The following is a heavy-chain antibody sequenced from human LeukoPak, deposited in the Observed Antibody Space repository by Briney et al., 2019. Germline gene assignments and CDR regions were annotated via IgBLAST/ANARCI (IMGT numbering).Heavy chain of an antibody. Sequence: SETLSLTCTVSGGSISSSSYYWGWIRQPPGKGLEWIGSIYYSGSTYYNPSLKSRVTISVDTSKNQFSLKLSSVTAADTAVYYCARQAPPNDAFDIWGQGTMVTVSS. CDR1: GGSISSSSYY. J-gene: IGHJ3*02. V-gene: IGHV4-39*01. CDR2: IYYSGST. CDR3: ARQAPPNDAFDI.